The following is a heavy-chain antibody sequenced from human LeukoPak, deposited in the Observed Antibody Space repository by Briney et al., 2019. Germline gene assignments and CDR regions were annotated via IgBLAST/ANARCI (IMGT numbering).Heavy chain of an antibody. J-gene: IGHJ6*03. V-gene: IGHV3-74*01. D-gene: IGHD6-13*01. CDR1: GFTFSSYW. Sequence: GGSLRLSCAASGFTFSSYWMHWVRQAPGKGLVWVSRINSDGSSTSYADSVKGRFTISRDSAKNTLYLQMNSLRAEDTAVYYCARVSGYSSSWDRLVGYYYYYYMDVWGKGTTVTVSS. CDR3: ARVSGYSSSWDRLVGYYYYYYMDV. CDR2: INSDGSST.